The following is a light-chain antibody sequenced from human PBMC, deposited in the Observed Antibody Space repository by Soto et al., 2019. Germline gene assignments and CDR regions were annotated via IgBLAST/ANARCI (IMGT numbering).Light chain of an antibody. CDR3: GSYSSSSTLYV. Sequence: QSVLTQPASVSGSPGQSITISCTGTSSDVGGSNYVSWYQQHPGKAPKLMIYDVSNRPSGVSNRFSGSKSDNTASLTISGLQAEDEADYYCGSYSSSSTLYVFGTGTKVTVL. CDR1: SSDVGGSNY. J-gene: IGLJ1*01. V-gene: IGLV2-14*03. CDR2: DVS.